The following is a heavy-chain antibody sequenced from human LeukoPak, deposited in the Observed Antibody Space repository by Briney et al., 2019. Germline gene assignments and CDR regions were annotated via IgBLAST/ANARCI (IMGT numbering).Heavy chain of an antibody. D-gene: IGHD4-17*01. J-gene: IGHJ4*02. CDR1: GVSFDDYC. V-gene: IGHV4-34*01. Sequence: SETLSLTCAVSGVSFDDYCWSWVRQTPGKGLEWIGEINHSGYTNDSPSLKSRVTLSIDTSRKQFSLNLRSVTVADAGIYYCTRMTTGHDYWGQGTLVTVSS. CDR3: TRMTTGHDY. CDR2: INHSGYT.